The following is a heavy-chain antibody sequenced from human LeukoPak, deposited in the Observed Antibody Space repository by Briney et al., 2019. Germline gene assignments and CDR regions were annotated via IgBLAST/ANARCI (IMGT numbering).Heavy chain of an antibody. CDR1: GGSFSGYY. V-gene: IGHV4-34*01. J-gene: IGHJ4*02. Sequence: SETLSLTCAVYGGSFSGYYWSWIRQPPGKGLEWIGEINHSGSTNYNPSLKSRVTISVDTSKNQFSLKLSSVTAADTAVYYCARGRGGYDPLDYWDQGTLVTVSS. D-gene: IGHD5-12*01. CDR2: INHSGST. CDR3: ARGRGGYDPLDY.